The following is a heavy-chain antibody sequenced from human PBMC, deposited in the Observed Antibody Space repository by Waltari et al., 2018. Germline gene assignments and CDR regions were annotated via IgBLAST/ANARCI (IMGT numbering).Heavy chain of an antibody. CDR3: ARQSLHRDFWIGYYSGMLDY. CDR1: GDSVSSHSAA. Sequence: QVQLQQSGPGLVTPSQTLSLTCAISGDSVSSHSAAWHWIRQSPSRGLEWLGRTYYKSKWYNDYVVSVQSRITINPDTAKNQFSLQLNSVTPEDTAVYYCARQSLHRDFWIGYYSGMLDYWGRGTLVTVSS. J-gene: IGHJ4*02. CDR2: TYYKSKWYN. D-gene: IGHD3-3*01. V-gene: IGHV6-1*01.